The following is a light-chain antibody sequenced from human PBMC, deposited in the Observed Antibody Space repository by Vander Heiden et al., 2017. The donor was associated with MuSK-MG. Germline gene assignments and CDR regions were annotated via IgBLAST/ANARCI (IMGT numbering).Light chain of an antibody. V-gene: IGLV1-44*01. J-gene: IGLJ3*02. CDR2: TNG. Sequence: QSVLIQAPSASGTPGQRVSISCSGRTSNIGSNTVNGYQQLPGTAPRLLIYTNGQRPSGVPDRFSGSKSGTSASLAITGLQSEDEAVYFCAAWDDSLDGPVFGGGTKLTVL. CDR3: AAWDDSLDGPV. CDR1: TSNIGSNT.